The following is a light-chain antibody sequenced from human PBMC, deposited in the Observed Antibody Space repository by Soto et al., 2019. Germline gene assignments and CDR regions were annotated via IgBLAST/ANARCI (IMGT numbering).Light chain of an antibody. J-gene: IGKJ5*01. CDR2: GAS. CDR1: QSVSSTY. CDR3: QQSFSILSIT. V-gene: IGKV3-20*01. Sequence: EIVLTQSPGTVSLSPGERATLSCRASQSVSSTYLAWCQQKPGQPPRLLIYGASSRATGIPDRFSGSGSGTDFTLTISSLQPEDFATYYCQQSFSILSITFGQGTRLEIK.